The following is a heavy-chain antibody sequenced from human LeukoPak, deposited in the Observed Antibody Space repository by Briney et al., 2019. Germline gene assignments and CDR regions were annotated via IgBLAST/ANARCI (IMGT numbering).Heavy chain of an antibody. V-gene: IGHV1-2*02. Sequence: GASVKVSCKASGYTFTSYDINWVRQAPGQGLEWMGWINPNSGGTNYAQKFQGRVTMTRDTSISTAYMELSRLRSDDTAVYYCARFRAAPDYWGQGTLVTVSS. CDR2: INPNSGGT. CDR1: GYTFTSYD. CDR3: ARFRAAPDY. D-gene: IGHD6-13*01. J-gene: IGHJ4*02.